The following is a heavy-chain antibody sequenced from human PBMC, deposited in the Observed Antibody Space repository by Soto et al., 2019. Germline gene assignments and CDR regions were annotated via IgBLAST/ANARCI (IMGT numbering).Heavy chain of an antibody. Sequence: ASVEVSCKASGGTFSSCAISWVRQAPGQGIEWMGGIIPIFGTANYAQKFQGRVTITADKSTSTAYMELSSLRSEDTAVYYCAGARGNYYGSGSYYYYYYGMDVWGQGTTVTVSS. V-gene: IGHV1-69*06. CDR1: GGTFSSCA. CDR3: AGARGNYYGSGSYYYYYYGMDV. J-gene: IGHJ6*02. D-gene: IGHD3-10*01. CDR2: IIPIFGTA.